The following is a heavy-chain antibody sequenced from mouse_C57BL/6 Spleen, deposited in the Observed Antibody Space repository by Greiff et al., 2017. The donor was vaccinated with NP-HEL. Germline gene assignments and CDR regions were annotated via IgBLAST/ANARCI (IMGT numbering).Heavy chain of an antibody. J-gene: IGHJ3*01. D-gene: IGHD1-1*01. CDR1: GFTFSDYG. CDR2: ISSGSSTI. CDR3: ARGSYYGSSYPAWFAY. V-gene: IGHV5-17*01. Sequence: EVKLVESGGGLVKPGGSLKLSCAASGFTFSDYGMHWVRQAPEKGLEWVAYISSGSSTIYYADTVKGRFTISRDNAKNTLFLQMTSLRSEDTAMYYCARGSYYGSSYPAWFAYWGQGTLVTVSA.